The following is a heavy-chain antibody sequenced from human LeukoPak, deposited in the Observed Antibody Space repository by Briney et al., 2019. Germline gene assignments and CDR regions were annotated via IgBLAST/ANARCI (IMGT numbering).Heavy chain of an antibody. V-gene: IGHV4-59*01. CDR1: GGSISSYY. J-gene: IGHJ6*03. CDR2: IYYSGST. D-gene: IGHD3-3*01. Sequence: SETLSLTCTVSGGSISSYYWSWIRQPPGKVLEWNGYIYYSGSTNYNPSLKSRVTISVDTSKNQFSLKLSSVTAADTAVYYCARSRVFGVVTPYYYYMDVWGKGTTVTVSS. CDR3: ARSRVFGVVTPYYYYMDV.